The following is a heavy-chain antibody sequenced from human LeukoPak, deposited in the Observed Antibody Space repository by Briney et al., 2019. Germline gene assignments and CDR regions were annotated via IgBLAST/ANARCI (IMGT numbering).Heavy chain of an antibody. V-gene: IGHV4-30-4*07. CDR1: GGSISSGGYS. CDR2: IYYSGST. D-gene: IGHD5-18*01. Sequence: SETLSLTCAVSGGSISSGGYSWSWIRQPPGKGLEWIGYIYYSGSTYYNPSLKSRVTISVDTSKNQFSLKLSSVTAADTAVYYCARGTHFIRGVSYGFSYWGQGTLVTVSS. J-gene: IGHJ4*02. CDR3: ARGTHFIRGVSYGFSY.